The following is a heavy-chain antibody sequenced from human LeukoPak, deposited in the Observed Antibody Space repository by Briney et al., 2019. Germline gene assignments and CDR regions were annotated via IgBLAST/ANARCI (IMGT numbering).Heavy chain of an antibody. CDR3: AKDRTGVTRGVDY. Sequence: GGSLRLSCVASGFTFSSYAISWVRQAPGKGLEWVSAISGSGGTTYYADSVKGRFTISRDNSKNTLYLQMNSLRAEDTAVYYCAKDRTGVTRGVDYWGQGTLVTVSS. J-gene: IGHJ4*02. CDR1: GFTFSSYA. CDR2: ISGSGGTT. V-gene: IGHV3-23*01. D-gene: IGHD4-23*01.